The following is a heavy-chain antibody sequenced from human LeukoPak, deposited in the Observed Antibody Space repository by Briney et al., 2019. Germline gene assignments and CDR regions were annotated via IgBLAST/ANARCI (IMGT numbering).Heavy chain of an antibody. D-gene: IGHD3-22*01. CDR1: GFTFSSYG. V-gene: IGHV3-30*18. CDR2: ISYDGSNK. Sequence: GRSLRLSCAASGFTFSSYGMHWVRQAPGKGLEWVAVISYDGSNKYYADSVKGRFTISRDNSKNTLYLQMNSLRAEDTAVYYCAKDRSYYYDSSGYPDYWGQGTLVTVSS. CDR3: AKDRSYYYDSSGYPDY. J-gene: IGHJ4*02.